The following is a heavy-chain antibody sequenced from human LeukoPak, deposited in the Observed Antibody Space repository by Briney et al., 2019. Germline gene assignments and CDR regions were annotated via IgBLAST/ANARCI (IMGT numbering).Heavy chain of an antibody. D-gene: IGHD1-1*01. CDR3: SCTTRTTIDY. J-gene: IGHJ4*02. CDR1: GFTVSSNY. V-gene: IGHV3-66*01. CDR2: IYSGGST. Sequence: PGGSLRLSCAASGFTVSSNYMSWVRQAPGKGLEWVSVIYSGGSTYYADSVKGRFTISRDNSKNTLYLQMNSLRAEDTAVYYCSCTTRTTIDYWGQGTLVTVSS.